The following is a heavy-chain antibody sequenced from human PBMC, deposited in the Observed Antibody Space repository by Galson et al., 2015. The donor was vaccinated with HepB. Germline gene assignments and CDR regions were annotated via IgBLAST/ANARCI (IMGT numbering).Heavy chain of an antibody. CDR3: ATSYYYDSSGYKGAIDY. D-gene: IGHD3-22*01. CDR2: IDPSDSYI. CDR1: GYRFTNYW. J-gene: IGHJ4*02. Sequence: QSGAEVKKPGESLRISCKGSGYRFTNYWISWVRQMPGKGLEWMGRIDPSDSYIKYRPSFQGHVTISADKSISTAYLQWSSLKASDTAMYYCATSYYYDSSGYKGAIDYWGQGTLVTVSP. V-gene: IGHV5-10-1*01.